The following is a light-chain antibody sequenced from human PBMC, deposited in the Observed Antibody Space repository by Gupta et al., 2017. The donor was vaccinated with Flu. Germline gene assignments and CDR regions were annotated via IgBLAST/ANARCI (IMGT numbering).Light chain of an antibody. CDR2: AAS. CDR1: QSISNY. Sequence: DIQMTQSPSSLSASVGDRVTITCRASQSISNYLNWYQQKPGKAPKLLIHAASSLQSGVPSRFSGSGYGTEFTLTISSLQPEDFAPYYCQQSDNTPQGNFGQGTKMEIK. V-gene: IGKV1-39*01. CDR3: QQSDNTPQGN. J-gene: IGKJ2*02.